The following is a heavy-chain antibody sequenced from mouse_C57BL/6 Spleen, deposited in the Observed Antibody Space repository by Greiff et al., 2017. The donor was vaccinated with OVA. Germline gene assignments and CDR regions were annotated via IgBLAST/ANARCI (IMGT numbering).Heavy chain of an antibody. Sequence: DVKLQESGPELVKPGASVKIPCKASGYTFTDYNMDWVKQSHGKSLEWIGDINPNNGGTIYNQKFKGKATLTVDKSSSTAYMELRSLTSEDTAVYYCARSITTVVARAPYFDVWGTGTTVTVSS. D-gene: IGHD1-1*01. CDR1: GYTFTDYN. J-gene: IGHJ1*03. CDR3: ARSITTVVARAPYFDV. CDR2: INPNNGGT. V-gene: IGHV1-18*01.